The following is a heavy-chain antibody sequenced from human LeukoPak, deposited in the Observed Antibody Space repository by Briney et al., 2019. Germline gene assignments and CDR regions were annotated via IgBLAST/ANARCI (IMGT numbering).Heavy chain of an antibody. CDR1: GFTFSSYS. CDR3: ARDGYDYGDYGEYFQH. V-gene: IGHV3-21*01. D-gene: IGHD4-17*01. J-gene: IGHJ1*01. CDR2: ISSSSSYI. Sequence: AGGSLRLSCAASGFTFSSYSMNWVRQAPGKGLEWVSSISSSSSYIYYADSVKGRFTISRDNAKNSLYLQMNSLRAEDTAVYYCARDGYDYGDYGEYFQHWGQGTLVTVSS.